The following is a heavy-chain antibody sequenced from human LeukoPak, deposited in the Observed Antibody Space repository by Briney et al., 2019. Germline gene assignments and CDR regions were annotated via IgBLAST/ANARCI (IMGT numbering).Heavy chain of an antibody. CDR2: IHYSGST. D-gene: IGHD2-21*01. J-gene: IGHJ4*02. Sequence: SDTLSLTCTVSGVSISNNYWSWIRQPPGKGLEWIGYIHYSGSTNDNPSLKSRVTISVDTSKNQFSLRLTSVTAADTAVYYCARGYYKFDYWGQGTLVTVSS. V-gene: IGHV4-59*08. CDR1: GVSISNNY. CDR3: ARGYYKFDY.